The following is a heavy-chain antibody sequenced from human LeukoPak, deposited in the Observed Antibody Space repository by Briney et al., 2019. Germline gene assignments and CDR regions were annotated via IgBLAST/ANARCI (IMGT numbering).Heavy chain of an antibody. CDR2: ISAGGGST. CDR3: AKDAAGPEY. CDR1: GLTFSDYS. D-gene: IGHD6-13*01. J-gene: IGHJ4*02. Sequence: GGSLRLSCAVSGLTFSDYSMAWVRQAPGKGLFWVSGISAGGGSTYYADSVKGRFTISRDNSRNTLYLQMNSLSAEDTAVYYYAKDAAGPEYWGQGTLVTVSS. V-gene: IGHV3-23*01.